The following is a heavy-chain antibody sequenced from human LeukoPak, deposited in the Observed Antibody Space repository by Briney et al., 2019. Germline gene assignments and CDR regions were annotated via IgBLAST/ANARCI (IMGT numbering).Heavy chain of an antibody. CDR3: TKAGRAAAARGSYFEY. Sequence: PGGSLRLSCAASGFTFSSYAMNWVRQAPGKGLEWVSAISGSGVSAYYADSVKGRFTMSRDNSKNTLYLQMNSLRAEDTAIYYCTKAGRAAAARGSYFEYWGQGALVTVSS. J-gene: IGHJ4*02. V-gene: IGHV3-23*01. CDR1: GFTFSSYA. D-gene: IGHD6-13*01. CDR2: ISGSGVSA.